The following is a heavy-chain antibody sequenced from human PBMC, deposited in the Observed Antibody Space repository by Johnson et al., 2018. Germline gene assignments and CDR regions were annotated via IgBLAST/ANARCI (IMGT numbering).Heavy chain of an antibody. Sequence: QVQLVESGAEVKKXGSSVKVXCKASGGTFSSYAISWVRQAPGQGLEWMGGIIPIFGTANYAQKFQGRVTITADESTSKAYMELSRLRSEDTAVYYWARSWFGESYGMDVWGQGTTVTVSS. V-gene: IGHV1-69*01. D-gene: IGHD3-10*01. J-gene: IGHJ6*02. CDR1: GGTFSSYA. CDR3: ARSWFGESYGMDV. CDR2: IIPIFGTA.